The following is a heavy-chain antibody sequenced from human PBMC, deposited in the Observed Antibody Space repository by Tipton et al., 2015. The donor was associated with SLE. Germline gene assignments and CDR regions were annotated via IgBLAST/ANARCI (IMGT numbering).Heavy chain of an antibody. CDR3: ARELPDYGSGSRDPHFDY. Sequence: QLVQSGAEVKPSQTLSLTCTVSEGYISNAFYWSWIRQPAGKGLEWIGRIYTSGTTRYNPSLKSRVTMSVDTSKSQFSLELSSVTAADTAVYYCARELPDYGSGSRDPHFDYWSQGTLVTVSS. CDR1: EGYISNAFY. J-gene: IGHJ4*02. D-gene: IGHD3-10*01. V-gene: IGHV4-4*07. CDR2: IYTSGTT.